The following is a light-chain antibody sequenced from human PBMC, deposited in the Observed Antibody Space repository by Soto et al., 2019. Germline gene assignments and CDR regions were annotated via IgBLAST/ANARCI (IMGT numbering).Light chain of an antibody. V-gene: IGKV3-11*01. CDR1: QSVSSY. CDR3: QQRSNWPT. J-gene: IGKJ1*01. Sequence: EIVLTQSPATLSLSPGERATLSCRASQSVSSYSAWYQQKPGPAPRLLIYDASNRATGIPARFSGSGSGTDSPPTISRLEPEDFAVYYCQQRSNWPTFGQGTKVDIK. CDR2: DAS.